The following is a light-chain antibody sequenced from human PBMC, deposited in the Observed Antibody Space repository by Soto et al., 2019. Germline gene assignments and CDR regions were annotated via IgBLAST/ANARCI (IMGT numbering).Light chain of an antibody. CDR1: SGSVSTSYY. Sequence: QTVVTQEPSFSVSPGGTVTLTCGLSSGSVSTSYYPSWYQQTPGQAPRTLIYSTNTRSSGVPDRFSGSILGNKAALTITGAQADDESDYYCVLYMGSGFWVXGGGTQLTVL. V-gene: IGLV8-61*01. J-gene: IGLJ3*02. CDR2: STN. CDR3: VLYMGSGFWV.